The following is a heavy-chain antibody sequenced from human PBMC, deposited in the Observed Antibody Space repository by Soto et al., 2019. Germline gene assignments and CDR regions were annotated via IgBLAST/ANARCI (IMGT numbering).Heavy chain of an antibody. CDR1: GLTVSSNY. Sequence: EVLLVESGGGLIQPEGSLRLSCAASGLTVSSNYMGWVRQAPGKGLEWVSLHYIDGETRHYGDSAKGRFTISRDNSKNTLYLQMTSLRAEDTAVYYCARDMGVTGYYHYFDYWGLGTLVTVSS. J-gene: IGHJ4*02. V-gene: IGHV3-53*01. D-gene: IGHD3-9*01. CDR2: HYIDGET. CDR3: ARDMGVTGYYHYFDY.